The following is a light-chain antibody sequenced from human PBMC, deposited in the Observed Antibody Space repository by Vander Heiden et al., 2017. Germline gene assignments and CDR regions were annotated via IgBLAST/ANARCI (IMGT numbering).Light chain of an antibody. J-gene: IGKJ3*01. V-gene: IGKV1-39*01. CDR2: AAS. CDR3: QQSYSTPLA. Sequence: DIQMNQSPSSLSASVGDRVTITCRASQSISSYLTWYHQKPGKAPKLLIYAASSLQSGVPSRFSGSGSGTDFTLTISSLQPEDFATYYCQQSYSTPLAFGPGTKVDIK. CDR1: QSISSY.